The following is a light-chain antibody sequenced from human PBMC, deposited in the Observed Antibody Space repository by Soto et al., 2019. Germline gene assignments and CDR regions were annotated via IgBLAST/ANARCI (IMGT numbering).Light chain of an antibody. Sequence: QSALTQSASVSGSPGQSITISCTGTSRDVGGYNSVSWYQQHPGKAPKLMIYEVTNRLSGVSNRFSGSKSGNTASLTISGLQAEDEADYYCSSYTSGSALYVFGTGTKVTVL. CDR2: EVT. CDR1: SRDVGGYNS. J-gene: IGLJ1*01. V-gene: IGLV2-14*01. CDR3: SSYTSGSALYV.